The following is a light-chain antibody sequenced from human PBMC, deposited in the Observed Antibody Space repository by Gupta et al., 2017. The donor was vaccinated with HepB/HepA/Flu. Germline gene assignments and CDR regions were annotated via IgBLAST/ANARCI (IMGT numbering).Light chain of an antibody. V-gene: IGLV2-23*02. CDR3: CSYAGSSTFVV. Sequence: QSALTKPASVPGSPGQSITISCTGTSSDVGSYNLVSWYQQHPGKAPKLMIYEVSKRPSGVSNRFSGSKSGNTAYLTISGLQAEDEADYYCCSYAGSSTFVVFGGGTKLTVL. CDR1: SSDVGSYNL. CDR2: EVS. J-gene: IGLJ2*01.